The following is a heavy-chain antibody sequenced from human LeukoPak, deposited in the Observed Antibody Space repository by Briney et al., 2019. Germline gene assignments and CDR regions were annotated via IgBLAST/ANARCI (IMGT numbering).Heavy chain of an antibody. CDR3: ARASSAEQLVTA. D-gene: IGHD6-6*01. J-gene: IGHJ5*02. V-gene: IGHV1-69*04. CDR2: IIPIFGIA. Sequence: SVKVSCKASGGTFSSYAISWVRQAPGQGLEWLGRIIPIFGIANYAQKFQGRVTITADKSTSTAYMELSSLRSEDTAVYYCARASSAEQLVTAWGQGTLVTVSS. CDR1: GGTFSSYA.